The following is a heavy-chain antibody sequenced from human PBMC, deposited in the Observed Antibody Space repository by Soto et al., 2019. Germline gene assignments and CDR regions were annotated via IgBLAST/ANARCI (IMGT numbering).Heavy chain of an antibody. Sequence: QITLKESAPTLVKPTQTLTLTCAFSGFSLDTDGVGVGWIRQPPGKALEWLALIYWDGDQRYNPSLKNRLTITKDTSNNHVVLTMTNMDPVDTATYFCVHKPTVMVAATSTWFDHWGQGTLVTVSS. CDR2: IYWDGDQ. CDR3: VHKPTVMVAATSTWFDH. CDR1: GFSLDTDGVG. V-gene: IGHV2-5*02. J-gene: IGHJ5*02. D-gene: IGHD2-15*01.